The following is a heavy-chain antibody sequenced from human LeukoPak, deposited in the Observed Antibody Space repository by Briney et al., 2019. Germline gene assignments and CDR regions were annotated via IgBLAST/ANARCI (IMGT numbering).Heavy chain of an antibody. J-gene: IGHJ4*02. CDR1: GFTFSSYG. Sequence: GGSLRLSCAASGFTFSSYGMHWVRQAPGKGLEWVAVIWYDGSNKYYADPVKGRFTISRDNSKNTLYLQMNSLRAEDTAVYYCARGGSRRPAYCSSTSCWAFDYWGQGTLVTVSS. V-gene: IGHV3-33*01. CDR3: ARGGSRRPAYCSSTSCWAFDY. CDR2: IWYDGSNK. D-gene: IGHD2-2*01.